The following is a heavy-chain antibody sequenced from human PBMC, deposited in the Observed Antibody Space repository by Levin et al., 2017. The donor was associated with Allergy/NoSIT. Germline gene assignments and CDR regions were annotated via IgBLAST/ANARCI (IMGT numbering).Heavy chain of an antibody. D-gene: IGHD3-10*01. CDR3: ARDAGGFRELLYYFDY. V-gene: IGHV3-33*01. J-gene: IGHJ4*02. CDR1: GFTFSSYG. CDR2: IWYDGSNK. Sequence: LSLTCAASGFTFSSYGMHWVRQAPGKGLEWVAVIWYDGSNKYYADSVKGRFTISRDNSKNTLYLQMNSLRAEDTAVYYCARDAGGFRELLYYFDYWGQGTLVTVSS.